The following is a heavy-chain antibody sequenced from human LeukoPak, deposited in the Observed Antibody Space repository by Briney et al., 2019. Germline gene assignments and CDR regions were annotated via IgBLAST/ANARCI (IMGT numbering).Heavy chain of an antibody. Sequence: ASVKVSCKVSGYTLTELSMHWVRQAPGKGLEWMGGFDPEDGETIYAQKFQGRVTMTEGTSTDTAYMELSSLRSEDTAVYYCARASTVTTHYYYYYGMDVWGKGTTVTVSS. J-gene: IGHJ6*04. CDR1: GYTLTELS. CDR2: FDPEDGET. CDR3: ARASTVTTHYYYYYGMDV. V-gene: IGHV1-24*01. D-gene: IGHD4-17*01.